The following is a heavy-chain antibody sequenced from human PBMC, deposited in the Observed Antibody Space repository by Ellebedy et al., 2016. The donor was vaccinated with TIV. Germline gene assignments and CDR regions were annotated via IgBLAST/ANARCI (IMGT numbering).Heavy chain of an antibody. Sequence: LSLTCEASGFTFSTYPMSWVRQAPGKGLDWVSVIYSSGGTYYAGSVKGRFTISRDNSKNTLYLQMNSLRAEDTAVYYCASESSRLLRNAFDIWGQGTMATVSS. CDR2: IYSSGGT. V-gene: IGHV3-53*01. CDR1: GFTFSTYP. J-gene: IGHJ3*02. D-gene: IGHD2-15*01. CDR3: ASESSRLLRNAFDI.